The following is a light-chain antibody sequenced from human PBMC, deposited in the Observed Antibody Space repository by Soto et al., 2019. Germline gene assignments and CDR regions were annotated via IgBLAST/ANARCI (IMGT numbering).Light chain of an antibody. CDR2: DVS. J-gene: IGLJ1*01. Sequence: QSVLTQPASVSGSPGQSIAISCTGTSSDVGAYNYVSWYQHHPGKAPRLMIFDVSNRPSGVSNRFSGSESGNTASLTISGLQAEDEADYYCCSYSRSSPYVFGAGTKVTVL. CDR1: SSDVGAYNY. V-gene: IGLV2-14*03. CDR3: CSYSRSSPYV.